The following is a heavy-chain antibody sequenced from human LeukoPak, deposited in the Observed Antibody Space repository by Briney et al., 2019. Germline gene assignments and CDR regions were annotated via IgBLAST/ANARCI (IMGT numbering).Heavy chain of an antibody. V-gene: IGHV4-61*02. Sequence: SETLSLTCTVSGGSISSSSYYWGWNRQPGGKGLEWIVRIFTSGSTNYNPALKSRVNMSVNTTKTQFSLKLSSVTAADTAVYYCARESDYVWGSYLTHDYWGQGTLVTVSS. CDR1: GGSISSSSYY. J-gene: IGHJ4*02. CDR3: ARESDYVWGSYLTHDY. D-gene: IGHD3-16*02. CDR2: IFTSGST.